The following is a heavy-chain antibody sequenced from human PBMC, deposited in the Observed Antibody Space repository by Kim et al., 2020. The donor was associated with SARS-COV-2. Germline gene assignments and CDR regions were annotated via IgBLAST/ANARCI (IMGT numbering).Heavy chain of an antibody. CDR1: GFTFSSYA. V-gene: IGHV3-30*04. D-gene: IGHD4-17*01. Sequence: GGSLRLSCAASGFTFSSYAMHWVRQAPGKGLEWVAVISYDGSNKYYADSVKGRFTISRDNSKNTLYLQMNSLRAEDTAVYYCARVYGDYAHNWFDPWGQGTLVTVSS. CDR3: ARVYGDYAHNWFDP. CDR2: ISYDGSNK. J-gene: IGHJ5*02.